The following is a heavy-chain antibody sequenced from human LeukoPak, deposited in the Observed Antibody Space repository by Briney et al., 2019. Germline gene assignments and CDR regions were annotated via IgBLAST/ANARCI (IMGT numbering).Heavy chain of an antibody. CDR3: AKDRGDGYNSGYFVY. Sequence: SETLSLTCTVSGDSISSGSFYWSWIRQPAGKGLEWIGCIYTSGGTDYNPSLKSRVTISVDTSKNQFSLKLSSVTAADTAVYYCAKDRGDGYNSGYFVYWGQGTLVTVSS. D-gene: IGHD5-24*01. CDR1: GDSISSGSFY. J-gene: IGHJ4*02. V-gene: IGHV4-61*02. CDR2: IYTSGGT.